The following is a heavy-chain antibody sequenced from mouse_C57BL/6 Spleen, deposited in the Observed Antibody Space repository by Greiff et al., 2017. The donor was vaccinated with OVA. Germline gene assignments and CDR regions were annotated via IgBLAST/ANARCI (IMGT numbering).Heavy chain of an antibody. D-gene: IGHD2-5*01. V-gene: IGHV1-26*01. CDR3: ARSDYSTVYYAMDY. Sequence: VQLQQSGPELVKPGASVKISCKASGYTFTDYYMNWVKQSHGKSLEWIGDINPNNGGTSYNQKFKGKATLTVDKSSSTAYMELRSLTSEDSAVYYCARSDYSTVYYAMDYWGQGTSVTVSS. CDR2: INPNNGGT. CDR1: GYTFTDYY. J-gene: IGHJ4*01.